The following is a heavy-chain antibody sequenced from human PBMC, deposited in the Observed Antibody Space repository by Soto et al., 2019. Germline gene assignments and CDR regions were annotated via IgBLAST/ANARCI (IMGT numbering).Heavy chain of an antibody. V-gene: IGHV1-69*01. CDR3: GTGRIVVAGSSAYYGLDV. Sequence: QVQLAQSGAEVKKSGSSVKVSCKASGGTLSNSAFSWVRQAPGQGLEWRGGIIPVFGMVNYAQKSQDRVTITADESSSTVYMGLSSLRSEDTAVYSCGTGRIVVAGSSAYYGLDVWGQGTTVTVTS. CDR1: GGTLSNSA. J-gene: IGHJ6*02. CDR2: IIPVFGMV. D-gene: IGHD6-19*01.